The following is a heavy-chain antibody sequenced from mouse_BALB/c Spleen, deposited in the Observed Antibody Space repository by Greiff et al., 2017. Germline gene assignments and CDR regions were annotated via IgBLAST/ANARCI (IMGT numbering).Heavy chain of an antibody. CDR1: GYTFTSYY. D-gene: IGHD4-1*02. Sequence: VQLQQSGPELVKPGASVRISCKASGYTFTSYYIHWVKQRPGQGLEWIGWIYPGNVNTKYNEKFKGKATLTADKSSSTAYMQLSSLTSEDSAVYFCARSTGFDYWGQGTTLTVSS. CDR2: IYPGNVNT. J-gene: IGHJ2*01. CDR3: ARSTGFDY. V-gene: IGHV1S56*01.